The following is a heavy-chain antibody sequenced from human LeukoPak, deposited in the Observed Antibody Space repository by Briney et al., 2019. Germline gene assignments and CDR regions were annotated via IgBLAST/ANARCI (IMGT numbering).Heavy chain of an antibody. V-gene: IGHV3-7*01. CDR2: IKQDGSEK. J-gene: IGHJ4*02. CDR3: LRPAAADINRGYFDY. D-gene: IGHD6-13*01. Sequence: GGSLRLSCAASGFTFSSYWMSWVRQAPGKGLEWVANIKQDGSEKYYVDSVKGRFTISRDNAKNSLYLQMNSLRAEDTAVYYCLRPAAADINRGYFDYWGQGTLVTVSS. CDR1: GFTFSSYW.